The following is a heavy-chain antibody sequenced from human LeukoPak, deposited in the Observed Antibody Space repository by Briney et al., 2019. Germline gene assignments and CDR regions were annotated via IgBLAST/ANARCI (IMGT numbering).Heavy chain of an antibody. V-gene: IGHV3-48*04. CDR1: GFTFSSYS. CDR2: ISSSGSTI. D-gene: IGHD3-22*01. J-gene: IGHJ3*01. CDR3: ARLTYYYDSSGKPA. Sequence: GGSLRLSCAASGFTFSSYSMNWVRRAPGKGLEWVSYISSSGSTIYYADSVKGRFTISRDNAKNSLYLQMNSLRAEDTAVYYCARLTYYYDSSGKPAWGQGTMVTVSS.